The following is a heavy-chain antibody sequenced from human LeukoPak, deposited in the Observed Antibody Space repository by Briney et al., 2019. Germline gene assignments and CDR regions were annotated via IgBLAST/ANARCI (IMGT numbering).Heavy chain of an antibody. D-gene: IGHD1-26*01. V-gene: IGHV3-30*02. J-gene: IGHJ4*02. CDR1: GFTFSSYG. Sequence: GGSLRLSCAASGFTFSSYGMHWLRQAPGKGLEWVAFIRYDGSNKYYADSVKGRFTISRDNYKNTLYLQMNSLRAEDTAVYYCAKGILGATLVSYWGQGTLVTVSS. CDR2: IRYDGSNK. CDR3: AKGILGATLVSY.